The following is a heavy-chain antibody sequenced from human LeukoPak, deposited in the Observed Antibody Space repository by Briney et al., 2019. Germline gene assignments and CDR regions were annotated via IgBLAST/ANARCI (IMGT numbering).Heavy chain of an antibody. CDR3: TRDSQGSGTYSVDD. CDR1: GSTFVIHY. D-gene: IGHD3-10*01. CDR2: IKRGGREK. V-gene: IGHV3-7*05. J-gene: IGHJ4*02. Sequence: HPGGSLRLACATSGSTFVIHYMRWARQAPGKGPECVANIKRGGREKFYTDSVKGRFTNSRDNAKNSLYLQMNSLRAEDTALYYCTRDSQGSGTYSVDDWGQGTLVTVSS.